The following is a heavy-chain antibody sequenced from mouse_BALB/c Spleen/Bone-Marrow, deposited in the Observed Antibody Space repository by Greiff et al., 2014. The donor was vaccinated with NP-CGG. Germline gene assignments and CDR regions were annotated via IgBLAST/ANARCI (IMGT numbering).Heavy chain of an antibody. CDR2: INPSTGNT. J-gene: IGHJ1*01. V-gene: IGHV1-7*01. CDR1: GYTFTTYW. D-gene: IGHD2-4*01. Sequence: QVQLQQPGAELAKPGASVKMSCKASGYTFTTYWIHWVKQRPGQGLEWIGYINPSTGNTEYNQKFRDRATLTADKSSSTPYMQLSSLTSEDSAFYCCARGLRDWYFDVWGAGTTVTVSS. CDR3: ARGLRDWYFDV.